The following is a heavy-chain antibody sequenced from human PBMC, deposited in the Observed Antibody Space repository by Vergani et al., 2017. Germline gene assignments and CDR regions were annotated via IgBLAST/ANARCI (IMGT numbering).Heavy chain of an antibody. CDR3: ARGPSVVQRHYIYYYSYFMDV. CDR1: GDSMNNYY. Sequence: QVHLQEAGPGLVKPAETLSLTCTVSGDSMNNYYWNWIRQTPGKGLEWIGYIYLGGTTTYNPSLESRVSLSADTSQHHFSLQLTSVTAADTAVYYCARGPSVVQRHYIYYYSYFMDVWGKGTTVTVSS. J-gene: IGHJ6*03. V-gene: IGHV4-59*01. D-gene: IGHD2-15*01. CDR2: IYLGGTT.